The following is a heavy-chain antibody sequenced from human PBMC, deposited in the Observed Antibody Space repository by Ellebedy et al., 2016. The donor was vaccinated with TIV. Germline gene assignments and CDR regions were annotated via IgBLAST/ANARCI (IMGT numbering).Heavy chain of an antibody. D-gene: IGHD2/OR15-2a*01. CDR1: GYSFTSYW. CDR2: IDPSDSYT. J-gene: IGHJ6*02. CDR3: ARHVIHRREMSYYGMDV. Sequence: GESLKISXKGSGYSFTSYWISWVRQMPGKGLEWMGRIDPSDSYTNYSPSFQGHVTISADKSISTAYLQWSSLKASDTAMYYCARHVIHRREMSYYGMDVWGQGTTVTVSS. V-gene: IGHV5-10-1*01.